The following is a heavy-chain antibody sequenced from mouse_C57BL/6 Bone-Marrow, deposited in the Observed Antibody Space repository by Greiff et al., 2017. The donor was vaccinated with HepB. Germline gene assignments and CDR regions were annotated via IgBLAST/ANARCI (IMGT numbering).Heavy chain of an antibody. D-gene: IGHD1-1*01. CDR1: GFTFSDYG. Sequence: EVKLVESGGGLVQPGGSLKLSCAASGFTFSDYGMAWVRQAPRKGPEWVAFISNLAYSIYYADTVTGRFTISRENANNTLYLEMSSLRSEDTAMYYCARRAITTVVAPYAMDYWGQGTSVTVSS. J-gene: IGHJ4*01. CDR2: ISNLAYSI. V-gene: IGHV5-15*01. CDR3: ARRAITTVVAPYAMDY.